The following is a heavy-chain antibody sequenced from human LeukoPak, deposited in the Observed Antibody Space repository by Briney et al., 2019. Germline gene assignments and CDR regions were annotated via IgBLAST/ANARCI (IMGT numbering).Heavy chain of an antibody. V-gene: IGHV1-2*02. Sequence: ASVKVSCKASGYTFTNNFMHWVRQAPGQGLEWMGWINPNSGGTNYAQKFQGRVTMTRDTSISTAYMELSRLRSDDTAVYYCARDGRTTSIAAGGYYYMDVWGKGTTVTISS. CDR3: ARDGRTTSIAAGGYYYMDV. D-gene: IGHD6-13*01. CDR1: GYTFTNNF. CDR2: INPNSGGT. J-gene: IGHJ6*03.